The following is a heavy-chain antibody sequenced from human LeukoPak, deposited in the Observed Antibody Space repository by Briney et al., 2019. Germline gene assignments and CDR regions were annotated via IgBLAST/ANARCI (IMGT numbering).Heavy chain of an antibody. J-gene: IGHJ4*02. D-gene: IGHD4-23*01. V-gene: IGHV4-61*02. CDR2: IYSSGSA. CDR3: AAGVNSGLRGIDS. CDR1: GGSISSGAYY. Sequence: SETLSLTCTVSGGSISSGAYYWTWIRQPTGKRPEWIGRIYSSGSANSNPSLESRVTLSVDASKNQFSLNLGPVTAADTAVYYCAAGVNSGLRGIDSWGRGMLVTVSS.